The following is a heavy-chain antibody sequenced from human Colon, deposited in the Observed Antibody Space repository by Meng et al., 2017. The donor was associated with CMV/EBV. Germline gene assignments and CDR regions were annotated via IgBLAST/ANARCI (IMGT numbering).Heavy chain of an antibody. CDR1: GFSFTNYW. V-gene: IGHV3-74*01. Sequence: GGSLRLSCAVSGFSFTNYWMHWVRQAPGKGLDWVARVNSDGSRISYADSVKGRFTISRDEATNTLFLQMNSLRVEDTAVYYCTRLLWFGEFDSWGQGTLVTVSS. CDR3: TRLLWFGEFDS. CDR2: VNSDGSRI. D-gene: IGHD3-10*01. J-gene: IGHJ4*02.